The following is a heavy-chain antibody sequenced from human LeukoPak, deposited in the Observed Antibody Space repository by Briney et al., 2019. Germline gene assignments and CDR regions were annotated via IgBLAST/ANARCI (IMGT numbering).Heavy chain of an antibody. CDR3: ARDSRLSSSWYYFDY. Sequence: PTGGSLRLSCAASGFTVSSNYMSWVRQAPGKGLEWVSVIYSGGSTYYADSVKGRFTISRDNSKNTLYLQMNSLRAEDTAVYYCARDSRLSSSWYYFDYWGQGTLVTVSS. CDR2: IYSGGST. J-gene: IGHJ4*02. D-gene: IGHD6-13*01. V-gene: IGHV3-53*01. CDR1: GFTVSSNY.